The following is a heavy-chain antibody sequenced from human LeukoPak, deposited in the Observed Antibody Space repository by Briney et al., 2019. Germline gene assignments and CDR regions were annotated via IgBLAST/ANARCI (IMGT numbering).Heavy chain of an antibody. Sequence: PSETLSLTCTVSGGSISSSSYYWGWIRQPPGKALGWIGYISNTGKTDYNPSLESRVTISVDTSKKQFSLKLSSVTAADTALYYCATLDISLVRGLIMVEAFNIWGQGTLVTVSS. CDR2: ISNTGKT. D-gene: IGHD3-10*01. CDR1: GGSISSSSYY. J-gene: IGHJ3*02. V-gene: IGHV4-61*05. CDR3: ATLDISLVRGLIMVEAFNI.